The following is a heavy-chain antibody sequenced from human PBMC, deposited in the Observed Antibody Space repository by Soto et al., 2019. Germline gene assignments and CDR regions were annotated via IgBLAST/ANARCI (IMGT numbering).Heavy chain of an antibody. CDR1: GGTFSRHS. J-gene: IGHJ4*02. Sequence: QVQMVQSGAEVKKPGSSARVSCKVSGGTFSRHSISWVRQAPGQGLEWMGGIIPIFDATQYAQKFQGSLTMAADESTTAFHMDLSGLRPEDTAIYYGARDLTSVSGSWGQGTLVTVS. V-gene: IGHV1-69*01. CDR2: IIPIFDAT. D-gene: IGHD1-26*01. CDR3: ARDLTSVSGS.